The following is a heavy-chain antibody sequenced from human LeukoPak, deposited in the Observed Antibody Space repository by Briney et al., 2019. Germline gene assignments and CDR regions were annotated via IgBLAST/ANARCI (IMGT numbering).Heavy chain of an antibody. Sequence: PGGSLRLSCAASGFTFSDYWMNWVRQAPGKGLEWVANIKEDGSEKYYVDSVRGRFTISRDNAKNSLYLQMNSLRAEDSGVYYCARYHWNDVAYWGQGTLVTVSS. J-gene: IGHJ4*02. CDR1: GFTFSDYW. V-gene: IGHV3-7*01. CDR2: IKEDGSEK. D-gene: IGHD1-1*01. CDR3: ARYHWNDVAY.